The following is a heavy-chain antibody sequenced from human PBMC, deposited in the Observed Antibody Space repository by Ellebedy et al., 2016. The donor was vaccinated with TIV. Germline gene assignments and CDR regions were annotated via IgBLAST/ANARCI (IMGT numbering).Heavy chain of an antibody. Sequence: GESLKISCAASGFTFSSYAMSWVRQAPGKGLEWLSVISGGGDRTYDADSVKGRFTITRDNSKNTLYLQMDRLRVEDTAVYYCSKGTSSGFNYDRVGSEYWGQGTLVTVSS. D-gene: IGHD3-22*01. CDR3: SKGTSSGFNYDRVGSEY. V-gene: IGHV3-23*01. CDR1: GFTFSSYA. J-gene: IGHJ4*02. CDR2: ISGGGDRT.